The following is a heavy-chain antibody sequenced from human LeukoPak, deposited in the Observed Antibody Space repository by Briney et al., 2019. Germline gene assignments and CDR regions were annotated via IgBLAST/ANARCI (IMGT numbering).Heavy chain of an antibody. CDR2: IYYSGST. CDR1: GGSISSYY. Sequence: RTSETLSLTCTVSGGSISSYYWSWIRQPPGKGLEWSGYIYYSGSTNYNPSLKSRVTISVDTSKNQFSLKLSSVTAADTAVYYCARGTTLMKDIVVVPAALDPWGQGTLVTVSS. D-gene: IGHD2-2*01. CDR3: ARGTTLMKDIVVVPAALDP. J-gene: IGHJ5*02. V-gene: IGHV4-59*08.